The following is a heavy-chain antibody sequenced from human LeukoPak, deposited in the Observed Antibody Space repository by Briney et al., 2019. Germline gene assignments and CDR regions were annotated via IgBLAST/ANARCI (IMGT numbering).Heavy chain of an antibody. D-gene: IGHD3-10*01. V-gene: IGHV4-31*03. CDR3: ASILWFGEFNDY. CDR1: GGSISSGGYY. CDR2: IYYSGST. J-gene: IGHJ4*02. Sequence: SETLSLTCTVSGGSISSGGYYWSWIRRHPGKGLKWIGYIYYSGSTYYNPSLKSRVTISVDTSKNQFSLKLSSVTAADTAVYYCASILWFGEFNDYWGQGTLVTVSS.